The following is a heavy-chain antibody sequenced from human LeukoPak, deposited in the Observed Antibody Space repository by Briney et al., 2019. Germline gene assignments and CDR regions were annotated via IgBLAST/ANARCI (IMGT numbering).Heavy chain of an antibody. CDR1: GYTFTSYY. D-gene: IGHD3-22*01. V-gene: IGHV1-46*01. CDR2: INPGGGST. CDR3: ARELSASYYYDSSGYYDY. Sequence: ASVKVSCKASGYTFTSYYMHWVRQAPGQGLEWMGIINPGGGSTSYAQKFQGRVTMTRDTSTSTVYMELSSLRSEDTAVYYCARELSASYYYDSSGYYDYWGQGTLVTVSS. J-gene: IGHJ4*02.